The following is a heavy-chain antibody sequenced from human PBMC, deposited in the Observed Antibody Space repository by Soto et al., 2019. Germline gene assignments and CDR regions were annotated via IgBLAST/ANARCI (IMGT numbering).Heavy chain of an antibody. J-gene: IGHJ4*02. D-gene: IGHD3-3*01. CDR1: GYTFTSYY. CDR3: ATHVLRFLEWPAPFDY. Sequence: GASVKVSCKASGYTFTSYYMHWVRQAPGQGLEWMGIINPSGGSTSYAQKFQGRVTMTRDTSTSTVYMELSSLGSEDTAVYYCATHVLRFLEWPAPFDYWGQGTLVTVSS. CDR2: INPSGGST. V-gene: IGHV1-46*01.